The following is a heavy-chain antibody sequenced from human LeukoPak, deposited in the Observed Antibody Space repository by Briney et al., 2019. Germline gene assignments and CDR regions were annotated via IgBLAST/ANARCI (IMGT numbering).Heavy chain of an antibody. J-gene: IGHJ4*02. Sequence: SETLSLTCTVSGGSISSSSYYWGWIRQPPGKGLEWIGSIYYSGSTYYNPSLKSRVTISVDTSKNQFSLKLSSVTAADTAVYYCARGYYRSPGVDYWGQGTLVTVSS. CDR2: IYYSGST. V-gene: IGHV4-39*07. D-gene: IGHD3-10*01. CDR1: GGSISSSSYY. CDR3: ARGYYRSPGVDY.